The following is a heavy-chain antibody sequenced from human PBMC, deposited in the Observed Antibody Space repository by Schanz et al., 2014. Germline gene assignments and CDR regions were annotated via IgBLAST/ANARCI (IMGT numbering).Heavy chain of an antibody. J-gene: IGHJ4*02. Sequence: EVQLVESGGGLVQPGGSLRLSCAASGFTFSSYWMSWVRQAPGEGLEWVANIKQDGSEKYYVDSVKGRFTISRDNAKNSLYQQMNSLRPEDTAVYYCAKYGGELGVSFEYWGQGTLVTVSS. D-gene: IGHD7-27*01. CDR1: GFTFSSYW. CDR3: AKYGGELGVSFEY. V-gene: IGHV3-7*01. CDR2: IKQDGSEK.